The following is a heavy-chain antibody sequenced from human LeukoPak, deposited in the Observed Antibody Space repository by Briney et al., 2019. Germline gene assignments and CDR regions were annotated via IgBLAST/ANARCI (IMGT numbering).Heavy chain of an antibody. J-gene: IGHJ4*02. CDR2: IWYDGSSK. CDR3: AKDGNDFWSGPVDY. CDR1: GFTFSSYG. D-gene: IGHD3-3*01. Sequence: GGSLRLSCAASGFTFSSYGMHWVRQAPGKGLEWVAVIWYDGSSKYYADSVKGRFTISKDNSKNTLYLQMNSLRAEDTAVYYCAKDGNDFWSGPVDYWGQGTLVTVSS. V-gene: IGHV3-33*06.